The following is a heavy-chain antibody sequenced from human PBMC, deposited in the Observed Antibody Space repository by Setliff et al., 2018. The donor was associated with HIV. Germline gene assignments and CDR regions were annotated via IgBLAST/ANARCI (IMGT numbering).Heavy chain of an antibody. CDR2: ISWDGGST. V-gene: IGHV3-20*04. CDR1: GFTFDYYA. J-gene: IGHJ4*02. Sequence: GGSLRLSCAGSGFTFDYYAMAWVRQAPGKGLEWVSLISWDGGSTSYADSVKGRFTISRDNAKNSLYLQMNSLRAEDTAVYYCARARSGSYESWGQGTLVTVSS. D-gene: IGHD1-26*01. CDR3: ARARSGSYES.